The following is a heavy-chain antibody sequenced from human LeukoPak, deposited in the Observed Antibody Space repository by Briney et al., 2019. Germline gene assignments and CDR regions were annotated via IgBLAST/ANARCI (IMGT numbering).Heavy chain of an antibody. V-gene: IGHV3-48*02. CDR3: AKDRRSSGSGSYFLFDY. J-gene: IGHJ4*02. D-gene: IGHD3-10*01. CDR1: GFTFSSYS. Sequence: GGSLRLSCVVSGFTFSSYSMNWVRQAPGKGLEWISYISSSSTTIYYADSVKGRFTISRDNAKNSLYLQMNSLRDEDTAVYYCAKDRRSSGSGSYFLFDYWGQGTLVTVSS. CDR2: ISSSSTTI.